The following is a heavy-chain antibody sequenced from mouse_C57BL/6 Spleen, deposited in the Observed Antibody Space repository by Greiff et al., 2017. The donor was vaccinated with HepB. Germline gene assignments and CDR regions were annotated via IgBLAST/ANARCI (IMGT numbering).Heavy chain of an antibody. D-gene: IGHD1-1*01. J-gene: IGHJ2*01. CDR1: GFTFSSYT. Sequence: EVKVVESGGGLVKPGGSLKLSCAASGFTFSSYTMSWVRQTPEKRLEWVATISGGGGNTYYPDSVKGRFTISRDNAKNTLYLQMSSLRSEDTALYYCARHEAYYYGTPSPFDYWGQGTTLTVSS. CDR3: ARHEAYYYGTPSPFDY. V-gene: IGHV5-9*01. CDR2: ISGGGGNT.